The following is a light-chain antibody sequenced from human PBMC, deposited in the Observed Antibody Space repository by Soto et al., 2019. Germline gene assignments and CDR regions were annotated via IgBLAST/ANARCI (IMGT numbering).Light chain of an antibody. V-gene: IGKV3-15*01. CDR3: QPYSNWPPIT. CDR1: QSVATN. Sequence: EAVLTQSPATRSVSPGEIATLSLRASQSVATNLAWYQQRPGQAPRLLIYGASKRAIGLPARFSGSGSGTEFTLTITTLQSEDFAVYYCQPYSNWPPITSGQGTRLEIK. J-gene: IGKJ5*01. CDR2: GAS.